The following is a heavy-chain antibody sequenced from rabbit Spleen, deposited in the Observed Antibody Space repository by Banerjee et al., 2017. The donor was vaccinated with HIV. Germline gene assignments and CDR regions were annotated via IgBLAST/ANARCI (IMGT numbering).Heavy chain of an antibody. CDR1: GFDLSSSYW. J-gene: IGHJ6*01. D-gene: IGHD1-1*01. Sequence: QEQLEESGGDLVKPGASLTLTCTTSGFDLSSSYWICWVRQAPGKGLEWIACIYTGSSGTTYYATWAKGRFTISKTSSTTVTLQMTSLTAADTATYFCARDTSSSFSSYGMDLWGPGTLVTVS. V-gene: IGHV1S45*01. CDR3: ARDTSSSFSSYGMDL. CDR2: IYTGSSGTT.